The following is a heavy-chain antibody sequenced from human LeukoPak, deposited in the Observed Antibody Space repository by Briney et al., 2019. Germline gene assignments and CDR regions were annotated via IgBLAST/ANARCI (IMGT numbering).Heavy chain of an antibody. J-gene: IGHJ4*02. Sequence: PSETLSLTCTVSGGSASGGNYYCSWIRQSPGKGLEWIGYIHYSGSTVYNPSLKSRVTMSIDTSKNQFSLNLSSVTAADTAVYYCARTGSTGGYWGQGTLVTVSS. D-gene: IGHD1-1*01. V-gene: IGHV4-61*01. CDR3: ARTGSTGGY. CDR1: GGSASGGNYY. CDR2: IHYSGST.